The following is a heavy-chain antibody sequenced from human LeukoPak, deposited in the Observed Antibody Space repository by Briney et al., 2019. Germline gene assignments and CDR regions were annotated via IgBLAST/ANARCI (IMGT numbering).Heavy chain of an antibody. D-gene: IGHD3-3*01. CDR2: TYNIGGT. J-gene: IGHJ6*03. CDR3: ARDRAYYDFWSGYYGYYYYMDV. Sequence: SETLSLTCTVSGSSISSYYWSWIRQPPGKGRGGFGFTYNIGGTNYNPSLKSRVTISVDTSKNQFSLKLSSVTAADTAVYYCARDRAYYDFWSGYYGYYYYMDVWGKGTTVTVSS. V-gene: IGHV4-59*01. CDR1: GSSISSYY.